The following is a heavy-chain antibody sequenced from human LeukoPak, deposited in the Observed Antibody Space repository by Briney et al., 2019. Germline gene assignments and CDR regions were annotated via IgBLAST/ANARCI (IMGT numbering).Heavy chain of an antibody. V-gene: IGHV4-34*01. J-gene: IGHJ4*02. Sequence: SETLSLTCAVYGGSFSGYYWSWIRQPPGKGLEWIGEINHSGATNYNPSLKSRVTISVDTSKNLFSLKLSSVTAADTAVYYCASPRVYSGSWYYYFDNWGQGTLVTVSS. CDR1: GGSFSGYY. CDR3: ASPRVYSGSWYYYFDN. CDR2: INHSGAT. D-gene: IGHD5-12*01.